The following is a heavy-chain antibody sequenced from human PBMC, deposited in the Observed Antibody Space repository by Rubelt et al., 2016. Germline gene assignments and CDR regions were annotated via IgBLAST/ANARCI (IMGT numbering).Heavy chain of an antibody. V-gene: IGHV4-34*01. CDR3: ARNAYTYGPFDY. CDR2: INHSENT. Sequence: QVHLQQWGAGLLKPSETLSLTCAVYSGSFSGFYWSWIRQPPGKGLEWIGEINHSENTNYNPSLKSRVTLPVNTSKNQFSLKLNAVTAADTAVYYCARNAYTYGPFDYWGLGTLVTVSS. J-gene: IGHJ4*02. CDR1: SGSFSGFY. D-gene: IGHD5-18*01.